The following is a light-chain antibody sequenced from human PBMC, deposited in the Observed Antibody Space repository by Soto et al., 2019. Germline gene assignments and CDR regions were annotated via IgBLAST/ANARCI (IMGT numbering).Light chain of an antibody. CDR2: DVS. J-gene: IGKJ3*01. V-gene: IGKV4-1*01. CDR3: QQRSNWPFT. Sequence: DIVMTQSPDSLAVSLGERATINCKSSQSVLYSSNNKNYLAWYQQRRGQPPRLLMYDVSNRASDLPARFSGSGSGTDFTLTISSLEPEDFAVYYCQQRSNWPFTFGPGTKVDF. CDR1: QSVLYSSNNKNY.